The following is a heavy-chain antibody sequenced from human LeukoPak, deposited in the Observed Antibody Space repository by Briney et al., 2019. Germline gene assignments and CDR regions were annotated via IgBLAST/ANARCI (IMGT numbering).Heavy chain of an antibody. Sequence: SETLSLTCAVYGGPFSGYYWSWIRQPPGKGLEWIGEINHSGSANYNPSLKSRVTISVDMSKNQFSLKLSYVTAADTAVYYCARARGDYYDSSGYYSAFDYWGQGTLVTVSS. CDR1: GGPFSGYY. J-gene: IGHJ4*02. CDR3: ARARGDYYDSSGYYSAFDY. CDR2: INHSGSA. V-gene: IGHV4-34*01. D-gene: IGHD3-22*01.